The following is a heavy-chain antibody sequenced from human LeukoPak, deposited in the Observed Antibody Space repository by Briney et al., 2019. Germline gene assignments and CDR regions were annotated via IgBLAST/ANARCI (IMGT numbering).Heavy chain of an antibody. V-gene: IGHV4-59*12. CDR2: IYYSGST. CDR1: GGSISSYY. J-gene: IGHJ4*02. Sequence: SETLSLTCTVSGGSISSYYWSWIRQPPGKGLEWIGSIYYSGSTYYNPSLKSRVTISVDTSKNQFSLKLSSVTAADTAVYYCARIRDYVHWGQGTLVTVSS. D-gene: IGHD3-10*02. CDR3: ARIRDYVH.